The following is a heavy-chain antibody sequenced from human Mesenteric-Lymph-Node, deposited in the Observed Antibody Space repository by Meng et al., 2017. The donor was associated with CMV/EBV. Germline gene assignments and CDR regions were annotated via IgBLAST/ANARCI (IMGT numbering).Heavy chain of an antibody. V-gene: IGHV3-23*01. CDR1: GFTFRNYG. CDR2: ISDSGGST. J-gene: IGHJ4*02. Sequence: GESLKISCAASGFTFRNYGMSWVRQAPGKGLELVSVISDSGGSTHNADSVKGRFTISRDNSKNTLYLQMNSLRAEDTAVYYCAKEGPSLYYDFWSGYYTYYFDYWGQGTLVTVSS. CDR3: AKEGPSLYYDFWSGYYTYYFDY. D-gene: IGHD3-3*01.